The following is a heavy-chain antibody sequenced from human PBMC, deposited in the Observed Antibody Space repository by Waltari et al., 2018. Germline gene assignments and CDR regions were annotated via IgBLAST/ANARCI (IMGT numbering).Heavy chain of an antibody. D-gene: IGHD3-16*01. CDR3: VRDDDGGMGAV. Sequence: DVQLVESGGGLVQPGGSLRLSCAASGFTFRRFWMSWVRQAPGKGLEWVANIYQDGGVKNYVDSVKGRFTTSRDNARNSLYLQMNSLRADDTAVYYCVRDDDGGMGAVWGQGTTVTVSS. V-gene: IGHV3-7*01. J-gene: IGHJ6*02. CDR2: IYQDGGVK. CDR1: GFTFRRFW.